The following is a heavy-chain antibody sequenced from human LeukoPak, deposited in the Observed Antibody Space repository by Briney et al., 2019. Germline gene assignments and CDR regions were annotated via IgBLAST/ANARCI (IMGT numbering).Heavy chain of an antibody. CDR3: AREDYYDSGSNDY. Sequence: ASVKVSCKASGYTFTTYDITWVRQATGQGLEWMGWMNPNSGNTAYAQKFQGRVTITRNTSISTDYMELSSLRSGDTAGYYCAREDYYDSGSNDYWGQGTLVTVSS. J-gene: IGHJ4*02. V-gene: IGHV1-8*03. D-gene: IGHD3-22*01. CDR2: MNPNSGNT. CDR1: GYTFTTYD.